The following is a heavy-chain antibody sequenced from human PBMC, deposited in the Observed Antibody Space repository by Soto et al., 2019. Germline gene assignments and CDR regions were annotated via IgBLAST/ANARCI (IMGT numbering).Heavy chain of an antibody. Sequence: QVQLVESGGGVVQPGRSLRLSCAASGFTFSSYAMHWVRQAPGKGLEWVAVISYDGSNKYYADSVKGRFTISRDNSKNTLYLQMNSLRAEDTAVYYCARTDSSSYGMDVWGHGTTVTVSS. CDR1: GFTFSSYA. J-gene: IGHJ6*02. V-gene: IGHV3-30-3*01. CDR2: ISYDGSNK. CDR3: ARTDSSSYGMDV. D-gene: IGHD6-19*01.